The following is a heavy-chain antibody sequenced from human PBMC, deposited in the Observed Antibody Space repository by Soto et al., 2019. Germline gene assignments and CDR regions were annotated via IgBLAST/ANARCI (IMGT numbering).Heavy chain of an antibody. Sequence: SETLSLTCAVSGGSISSGGYSWSWIRQPPGKGLEWIGYIYHSGSTYYNPSLKSRVTISVDRSKNQFSLKLSSVTAADTAVYYCARSPPRNYYDSSGYRLGWFDPWGQGALVTVSS. CDR3: ARSPPRNYYDSSGYRLGWFDP. CDR1: GGSISSGGYS. CDR2: IYHSGST. V-gene: IGHV4-30-2*01. J-gene: IGHJ5*02. D-gene: IGHD3-22*01.